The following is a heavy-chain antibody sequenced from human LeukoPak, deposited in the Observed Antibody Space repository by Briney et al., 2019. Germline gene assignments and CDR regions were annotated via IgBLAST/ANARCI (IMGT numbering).Heavy chain of an antibody. Sequence: GGSLRLSCAASGFTFSSYAMTWLRQAPGQGLEWVSTVTGSGGGTYYADSVKGRFTISRDNSKNTLYLQMNSLRAEDTAVYYCARRMAANAFDIWGQGTMVTVSS. CDR1: GFTFSSYA. CDR3: ARRMAANAFDI. D-gene: IGHD5-24*01. J-gene: IGHJ3*02. CDR2: VTGSGGGT. V-gene: IGHV3-23*01.